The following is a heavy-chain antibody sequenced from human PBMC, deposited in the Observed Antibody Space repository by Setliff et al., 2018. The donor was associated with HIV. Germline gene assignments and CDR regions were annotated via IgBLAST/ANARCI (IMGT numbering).Heavy chain of an antibody. V-gene: IGHV1-24*01. CDR3: ATDPGYSSTWYSESFQH. CDR2: FDPEDGET. J-gene: IGHJ1*01. Sequence: ASVKVSCKASGYIFSTYGISWVRQAPGKGLEWMANFDPEDGETFYAQKFQGRLTMTEDTSTDTAYMELSSLRSDDTAMYYCATDPGYSSTWYSESFQHWGQGTVVTVSS. D-gene: IGHD6-13*01. CDR1: GYIFSTYG.